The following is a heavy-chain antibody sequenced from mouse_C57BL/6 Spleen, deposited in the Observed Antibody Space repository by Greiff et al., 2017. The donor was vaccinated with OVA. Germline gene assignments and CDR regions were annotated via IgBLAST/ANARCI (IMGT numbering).Heavy chain of an antibody. J-gene: IGHJ2*01. V-gene: IGHV1-81*01. CDR3: ARGSGGSYNASFDY. Sequence: QVQLQQSGAELARPGASVKLSCKASGYTFTSYGISWVKQRTGQGLEWIGEIYPRSGNTYYNEKFKGKATLTADKSSSTAYMEIRSLTSEDSEVYFCARGSGGSYNASFDYWGQGTTLTVSS. D-gene: IGHD1-1*02. CDR2: IYPRSGNT. CDR1: GYTFTSYG.